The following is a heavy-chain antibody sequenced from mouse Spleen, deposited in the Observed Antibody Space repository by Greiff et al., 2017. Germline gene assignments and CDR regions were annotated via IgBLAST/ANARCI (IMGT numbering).Heavy chain of an antibody. D-gene: IGHD2-10*02. CDR1: GDSITSGY. V-gene: IGHV3-8*02. CDR2: ISYSGST. J-gene: IGHJ1*01. CDR3: AKKYGNYVGWYFDV. Sequence: EVQLQESGPSLVKPSQTLSLTCSVTGDSITSGYWNWIRKFPGNKLEYMGYISYSGSTYYNPSLKSRISITRDTSKNQYYLQLNSVTTEDTATYYCAKKYGNYVGWYFDVWGAGTTVTVSS.